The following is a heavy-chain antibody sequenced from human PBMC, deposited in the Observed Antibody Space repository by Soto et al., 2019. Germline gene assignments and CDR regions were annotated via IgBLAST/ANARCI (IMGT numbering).Heavy chain of an antibody. D-gene: IGHD3-16*01. J-gene: IGHJ3*01. Sequence: EVQLVESGGGLVQPGGSLRLSCAASGFTFSSYWMHWVRQAPGKGLVWVSRINSDGSSTSYADSVKGRFTISRDNAKNTLYLQMNSLRAEDTAVSYCARDLGGSTKAGLGWFAYVWGQGTMVTVSS. CDR2: INSDGSST. CDR1: GFTFSSYW. V-gene: IGHV3-74*01. CDR3: ARDLGGSTKAGLGWFAYV.